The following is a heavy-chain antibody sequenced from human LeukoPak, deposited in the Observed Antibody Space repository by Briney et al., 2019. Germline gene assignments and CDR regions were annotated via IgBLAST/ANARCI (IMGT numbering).Heavy chain of an antibody. CDR2: INSDGSSA. CDR3: ARPSSSWYSFFDY. J-gene: IGHJ4*02. CDR1: GFTFSSYW. D-gene: IGHD6-13*01. V-gene: IGHV3-74*01. Sequence: GGSLRLSCAASGFTFSSYWMHWVRQAPGKGLVWVSRINSDGSSASYADSVKGRFTISRDNAKNTLYLQMNSLRAEDTAVYYCARPSSSWYSFFDYWGQGTLVTVSS.